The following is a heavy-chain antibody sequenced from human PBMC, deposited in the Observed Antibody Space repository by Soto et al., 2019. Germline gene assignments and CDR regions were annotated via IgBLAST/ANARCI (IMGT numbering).Heavy chain of an antibody. V-gene: IGHV4-31*03. D-gene: IGHD2-8*02. CDR2: IYYSGST. CDR1: GGSISSGGYY. CDR3: AGLVYYGMDV. J-gene: IGHJ6*02. Sequence: QVQLQESGPGLVKPSQTLSLTCTVSGGSISSGGYYWSWIRQHPGKGLEWIGYIYYSGSTYYNPSLKSRVTISVDSSKTAFPLKLSSVTAADTAVYYCAGLVYYGMDVWGQGTTVTVSS.